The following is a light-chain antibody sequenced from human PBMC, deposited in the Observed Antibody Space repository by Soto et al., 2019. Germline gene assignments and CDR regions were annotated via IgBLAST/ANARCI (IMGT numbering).Light chain of an antibody. Sequence: QSVLTQPASVSGSPGQSITISCTGTNNLGSWYQQHPGKAPKVVLYEGTKRPSGVSNRFSGSNSGSTASLTTSGLQAEDEAHYFCCAYVGARSYVFGHGTKVTVL. CDR3: CAYVGARSYV. CDR2: EGT. CDR1: NNL. J-gene: IGLJ1*01. V-gene: IGLV2-23*01.